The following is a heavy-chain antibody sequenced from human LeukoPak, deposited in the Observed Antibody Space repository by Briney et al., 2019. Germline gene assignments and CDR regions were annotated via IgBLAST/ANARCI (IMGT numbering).Heavy chain of an antibody. CDR3: ARARRWGGSYENWFDP. D-gene: IGHD1-26*01. Sequence: SVKVSCKASGGTFSSYDISWVLQAPGQGLEWMGGIIPIFGTANYAQKFRGRVTITPDESTSTAYMELSSLRSEDTAVYYCARARRWGGSYENWFDPWGQGTLVTVSS. J-gene: IGHJ5*02. CDR1: GGTFSSYD. CDR2: IIPIFGTA. V-gene: IGHV1-69*01.